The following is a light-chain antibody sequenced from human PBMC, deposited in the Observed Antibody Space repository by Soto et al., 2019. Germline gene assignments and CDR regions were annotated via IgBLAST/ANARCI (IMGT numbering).Light chain of an antibody. V-gene: IGLV1-44*01. CDR3: ATWGDTLNCVV. J-gene: IGLJ2*01. CDR2: SNN. CDR1: SSNIGSNT. Sequence: QSVLTQPPSASGTPGQRVTMSCSGSSSNIGSNTVNWYHQLPGTTPKLLMFSNNQRPSGVPDRFSGSKSGTSASLAISGLQSDDEADYYCATWGDTLNCVVFGGGTKLTVL.